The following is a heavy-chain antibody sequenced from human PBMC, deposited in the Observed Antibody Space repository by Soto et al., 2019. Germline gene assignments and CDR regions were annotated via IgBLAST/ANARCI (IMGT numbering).Heavy chain of an antibody. D-gene: IGHD3-16*01. V-gene: IGHV3-7*01. Sequence: PGESLRLSCTASGFMFSTYLMSWVRQAPGRGLEWVANIRQGGNEKFYVDSVKGRFTISRDNAKKSLYLQMNSLRAEDTDVYYCVGALTYEVPYYYYGMDVWGQGTTVTVSS. J-gene: IGHJ6*02. CDR2: IRQGGNEK. CDR3: VGALTYEVPYYYYGMDV. CDR1: GFMFSTYL.